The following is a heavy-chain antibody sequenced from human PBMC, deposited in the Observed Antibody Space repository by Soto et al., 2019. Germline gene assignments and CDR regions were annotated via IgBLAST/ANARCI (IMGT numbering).Heavy chain of an antibody. D-gene: IGHD3-22*01. J-gene: IGHJ4*02. CDR3: ARVPSYDSSGPLDY. CDR1: GGTFSSYA. V-gene: IGHV1-69*13. Sequence: GASVKVSCTASGGTFSSYAISWVRQAPGQGLEWMGGIIPIFGTANYAQKFQGRVTITADESTSTAYMELSSLRSEDTAVYYCARVPSYDSSGPLDYWGQGTLVTVSS. CDR2: IIPIFGTA.